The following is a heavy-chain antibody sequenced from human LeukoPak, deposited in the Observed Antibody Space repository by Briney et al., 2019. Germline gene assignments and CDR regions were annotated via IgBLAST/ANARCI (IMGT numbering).Heavy chain of an antibody. CDR2: INPNSGGT. Sequence: GASVKVSCTASGYTFTGYYMHWVRQAPGQGLEWMGWINPNSGGTNYAQKFQGRVTMTRDTSISTAYMELSRLRSDDTAVYYCAREQFLRGCCSGGSCYSDYYGMDVWGQGTTVTVSS. CDR3: AREQFLRGCCSGGSCYSDYYGMDV. J-gene: IGHJ6*02. CDR1: GYTFTGYY. D-gene: IGHD2-15*01. V-gene: IGHV1-2*02.